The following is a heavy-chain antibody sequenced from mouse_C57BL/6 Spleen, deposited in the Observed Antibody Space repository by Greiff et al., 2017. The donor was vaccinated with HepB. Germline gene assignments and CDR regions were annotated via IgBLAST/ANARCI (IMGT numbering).Heavy chain of an antibody. V-gene: IGHV1-26*01. J-gene: IGHJ1*03. CDR3: ARRGAYYYGSTWYFDV. CDR2: INPNNGGT. Sequence: VQLQQSGPELVKPGASVKISCKASGYTFTDYYMNWVKQSHGKSLEWIGDINPNNGGTSYNQKFKGKATLTVDKSSSTAYMELRSLTSEDSAVYYCARRGAYYYGSTWYFDVWGTGTTVTVSS. D-gene: IGHD1-1*01. CDR1: GYTFTDYY.